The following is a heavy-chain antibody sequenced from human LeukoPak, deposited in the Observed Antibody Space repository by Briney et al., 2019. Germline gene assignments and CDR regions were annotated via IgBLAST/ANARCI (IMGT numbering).Heavy chain of an antibody. CDR1: GGAISSYY. Sequence: SETLSLTCTVSGGAISSYYWSWIRQPPGKGLEWIGYIYYSGSTNYNPSLKSRVTISVATSKNQFSLRLNSVTAADTAVYYCARLAYYDSSGYYYNFDYWGQGTLVTVSS. CDR2: IYYSGST. D-gene: IGHD3-22*01. V-gene: IGHV4-59*08. CDR3: ARLAYYDSSGYYYNFDY. J-gene: IGHJ4*02.